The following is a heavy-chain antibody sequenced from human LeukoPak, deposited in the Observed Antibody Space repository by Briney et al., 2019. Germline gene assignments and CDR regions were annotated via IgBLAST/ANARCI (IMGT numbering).Heavy chain of an antibody. D-gene: IGHD5-18*01. Sequence: GASVKLSCTASGYTFTSYDINWVRHATGQGLEWMGCMYPNSGNTRYAQKFQGRDTMSRNTPISTAYTELSSLRSEDTAVYYCACYGYSYGYYYGMDVWGQGTKVTVSS. CDR1: GYTFTSYD. J-gene: IGHJ6*02. CDR3: ACYGYSYGYYYGMDV. CDR2: MYPNSGNT. V-gene: IGHV1-8*01.